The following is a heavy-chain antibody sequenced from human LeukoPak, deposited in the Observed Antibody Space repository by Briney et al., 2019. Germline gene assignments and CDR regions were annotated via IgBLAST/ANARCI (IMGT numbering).Heavy chain of an antibody. Sequence: SGGSLRLSCAASGFAFNDYWMNWVRQVPGKGLMWVARLNSDGTRTTYADPVKGRFTVSRDNAKNTLYLQMNSLRAEDTAVYYCARDRSRWSIAPDADVWGQGTTVTVSS. CDR1: GFAFNDYW. V-gene: IGHV3-74*01. CDR3: ARDRSRWSIAPDADV. J-gene: IGHJ6*02. D-gene: IGHD2-15*01. CDR2: LNSDGTRT.